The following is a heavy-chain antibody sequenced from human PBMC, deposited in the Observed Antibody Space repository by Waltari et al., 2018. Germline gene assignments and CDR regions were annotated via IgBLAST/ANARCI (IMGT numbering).Heavy chain of an antibody. CDR3: ARDRGRGLYLDV. Sequence: QLQESGPGLVKPSGTLSLSCAVSGDSVTRANWWSRVRQSPQRGLEWIGQVLSTGKTNYSPSFASRVTMSLDASNNQFSLKVTSATAADTAVYYCARDRGRGLYLDVWGPGTLVTVSP. V-gene: IGHV4-4*02. D-gene: IGHD2-15*01. CDR1: GDSVTRANW. J-gene: IGHJ4*02. CDR2: VLSTGKT.